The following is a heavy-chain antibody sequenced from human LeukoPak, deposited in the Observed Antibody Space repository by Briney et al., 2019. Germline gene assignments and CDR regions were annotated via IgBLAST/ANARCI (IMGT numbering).Heavy chain of an antibody. Sequence: GGSLRLSCAASGFTFSSYSMNWVHQAPGKGLEWVSSISSSSSYIYYADSVKGRFTISRDNAKNSLYLQMNSLRAEDTAVYYCARDGVRYDSSGYYSYWGQGTLVTVSS. D-gene: IGHD3-22*01. CDR3: ARDGVRYDSSGYYSY. V-gene: IGHV3-21*01. CDR1: GFTFSSYS. J-gene: IGHJ4*02. CDR2: ISSSSSYI.